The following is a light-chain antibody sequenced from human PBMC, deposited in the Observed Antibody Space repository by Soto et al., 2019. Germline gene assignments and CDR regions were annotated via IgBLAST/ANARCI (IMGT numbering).Light chain of an antibody. J-gene: IGKJ4*01. Sequence: EIVLTQSPATLPLSPGERASLSCRASQSVGTYLAWYQQKPGQAPRLLIYDASSRAVGVAPRFRGSGSGTDFTLTIAYVEPEDFAVYYCQQRSTWPLTFGGGTRVEF. CDR1: QSVGTY. V-gene: IGKV3-11*01. CDR3: QQRSTWPLT. CDR2: DAS.